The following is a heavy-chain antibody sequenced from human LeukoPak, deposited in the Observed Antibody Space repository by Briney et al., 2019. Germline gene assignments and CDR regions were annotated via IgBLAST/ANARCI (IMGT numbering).Heavy chain of an antibody. Sequence: GGSLRLSCAASGFTFSDYTMNWVRQAPGKGLEWVSSISGSGTYIYYSDSMKGRFTISRDNAKNSLYLHMSSLRAEDTAMYYCARDLGSRPYDSSGFPPDYWGQGTLVTVSS. D-gene: IGHD3-22*01. J-gene: IGHJ4*02. CDR1: GFTFSDYT. V-gene: IGHV3-21*01. CDR2: ISGSGTYI. CDR3: ARDLGSRPYDSSGFPPDY.